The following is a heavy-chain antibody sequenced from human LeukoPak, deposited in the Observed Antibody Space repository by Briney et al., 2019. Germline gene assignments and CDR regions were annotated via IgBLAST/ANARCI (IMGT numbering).Heavy chain of an antibody. Sequence: SETLSLTCAVYGGSFSDYYWSWIRQPPGKGLEWIGEINHSGSTNYNPSLKSRVTISVDTSKNQFSLKLSSVTAADTAAYYCARRPLPVVVVPVASYYYYMDVWGKGTTVTISS. CDR2: INHSGST. D-gene: IGHD2-2*01. CDR1: GGSFSDYY. J-gene: IGHJ6*03. CDR3: ARRPLPVVVVPVASYYYYMDV. V-gene: IGHV4-34*01.